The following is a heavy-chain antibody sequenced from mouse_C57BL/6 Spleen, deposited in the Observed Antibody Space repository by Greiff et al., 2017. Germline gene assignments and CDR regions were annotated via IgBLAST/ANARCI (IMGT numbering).Heavy chain of an antibody. CDR2: FYPGSGSI. J-gene: IGHJ1*03. V-gene: IGHV1-62-2*01. CDR1: GYTFTEYT. CDR3: ARHEESYGSSYGGYFDV. D-gene: IGHD1-1*01. Sequence: VKLVESGAELVKPGASVKLSCKASGYTFTEYTIHWVKQRSGQGLEWIGWFYPGSGSIKYTEKFKDKATLTADKSSSTVYMELSRLTSEDTAVYFGARHEESYGSSYGGYFDVWGTGTTVTVSS.